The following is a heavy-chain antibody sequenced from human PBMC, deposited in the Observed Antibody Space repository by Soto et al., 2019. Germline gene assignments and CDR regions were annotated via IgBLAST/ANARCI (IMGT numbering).Heavy chain of an antibody. CDR1: GISLSSSGVG. V-gene: IGHV2-5*01. Sequence: QITLKGSGPTLVKPTQTLTLTCTLSGISLSSSGVGLGWIRQTPGKALAWLALIYWNGDKHYNPSLKTRLTITKDTSKNQAVLTMTNVDPVDTATYYCARGLATLPVFAFDIWDRGTVVIVSS. D-gene: IGHD6-6*01. J-gene: IGHJ3*02. CDR2: IYWNGDK. CDR3: ARGLATLPVFAFDI.